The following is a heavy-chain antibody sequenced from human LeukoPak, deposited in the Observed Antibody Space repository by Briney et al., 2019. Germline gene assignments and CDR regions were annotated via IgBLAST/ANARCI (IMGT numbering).Heavy chain of an antibody. Sequence: PSETLSLTCTVSGGSISSSSYYWGWIRQPPGKGLEWIGSIYYSGSTYYNPSLKSRVTISVDTSKNQFSLKLGSVTAADTAVYYCARGGFHYDYVWGSYRGNYFDYWGQGTLVTVSS. D-gene: IGHD3-16*02. CDR2: IYYSGST. V-gene: IGHV4-39*01. CDR1: GGSISSSSYY. CDR3: ARGGFHYDYVWGSYRGNYFDY. J-gene: IGHJ4*02.